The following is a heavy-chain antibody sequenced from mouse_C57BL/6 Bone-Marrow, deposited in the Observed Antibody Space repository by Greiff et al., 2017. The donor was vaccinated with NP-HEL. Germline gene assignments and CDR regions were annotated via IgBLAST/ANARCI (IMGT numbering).Heavy chain of an antibody. J-gene: IGHJ4*01. Sequence: VQLQQSGAELVRPGASVKLSCKASGYTFTDYYINWVKQRPGQGLEWIARIYPGSGNTYYNEKFKGKATLTAEKSSSTAYMQLSSLTSEDSAVYCCARSSLTGTGRAMDYWGQGTSVTVSS. CDR1: GYTFTDYY. V-gene: IGHV1-76*01. D-gene: IGHD4-1*01. CDR2: IYPGSGNT. CDR3: ARSSLTGTGRAMDY.